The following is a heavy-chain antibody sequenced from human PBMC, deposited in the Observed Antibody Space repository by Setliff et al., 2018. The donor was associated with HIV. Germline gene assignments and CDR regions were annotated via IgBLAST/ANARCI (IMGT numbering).Heavy chain of an antibody. V-gene: IGHV1-18*01. Sequence: ASVKVSCKASGYTYTNYAISWVRQAPGQGLEWMGYVSAYNANTNYAQNFRGRVTMTTDTSTTTVSMELRSLRADDTAVYYCARDYNWNYAWFDPWGQGTLVTVSS. CDR1: GYTYTNYA. J-gene: IGHJ5*02. D-gene: IGHD1-1*01. CDR3: ARDYNWNYAWFDP. CDR2: VSAYNANT.